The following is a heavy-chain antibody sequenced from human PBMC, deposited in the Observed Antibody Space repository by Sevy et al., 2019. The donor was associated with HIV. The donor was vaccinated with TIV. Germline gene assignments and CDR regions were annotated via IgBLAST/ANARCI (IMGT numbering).Heavy chain of an antibody. CDR2: ISGSGGST. J-gene: IGHJ1*01. CDR3: AKSPVVVVAAAPFQH. Sequence: GGSLRLSCAASGFTFSSYAMSWVRQAPGKGLEWVSAISGSGGSTYYADSVKGRLTISRDNSKNTLYLQMNSLRAEDTAVYYCAKSPVVVVAAAPFQHWGQGTLVTVSS. V-gene: IGHV3-23*01. D-gene: IGHD2-15*01. CDR1: GFTFSSYA.